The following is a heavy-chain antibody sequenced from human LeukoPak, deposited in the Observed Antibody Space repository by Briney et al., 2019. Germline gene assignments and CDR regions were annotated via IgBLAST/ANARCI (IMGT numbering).Heavy chain of an antibody. Sequence: PGGSLRLSCAASGFTFSSYSMNWVRQAPGKGLEWVSYISSSSSTIYYADSVKGRFTISRDNAKNSLYLQMNSLRAEDTAVYYCARDRTPSVRMATIGMGYWGQGTLVTVSS. CDR1: GFTFSSYS. CDR2: ISSSSSTI. D-gene: IGHD5-24*01. J-gene: IGHJ4*02. CDR3: ARDRTPSVRMATIGMGY. V-gene: IGHV3-48*04.